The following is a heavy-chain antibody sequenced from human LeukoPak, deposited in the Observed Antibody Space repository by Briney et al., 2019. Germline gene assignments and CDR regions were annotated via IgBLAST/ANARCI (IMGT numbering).Heavy chain of an antibody. CDR1: GFTFGDYA. J-gene: IGHJ4*02. CDR2: IRSKTYGGTS. Sequence: GSLRLSCTASGFTFGDYAMNWVRQAPGKGLEWVGFIRSKTYGGTSVYAASVKGRFTVSRDDSKNIAYLQMNSLKTEDTAVYYCSRQIRATTDYFDYWGQGTLVTVSS. D-gene: IGHD5-12*01. CDR3: SRQIRATTDYFDY. V-gene: IGHV3-49*04.